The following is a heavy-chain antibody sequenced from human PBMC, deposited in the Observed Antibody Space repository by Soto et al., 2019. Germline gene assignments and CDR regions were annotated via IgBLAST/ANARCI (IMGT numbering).Heavy chain of an antibody. CDR3: ARQEVLYYDSSEEIEGFDY. V-gene: IGHV4-31*03. CDR2: IYYSGST. D-gene: IGHD3-22*01. J-gene: IGHJ4*02. Sequence: SETLSLTCTVSGGSISSGGYYWSWIRQHPGKGLEWIGYIYYSGSTYYNPSLKSRVTISVDTSKNQFSLKLSSVTAADTAVYYCARQEVLYYDSSEEIEGFDYWGQGTLVTVSS. CDR1: GGSISSGGYY.